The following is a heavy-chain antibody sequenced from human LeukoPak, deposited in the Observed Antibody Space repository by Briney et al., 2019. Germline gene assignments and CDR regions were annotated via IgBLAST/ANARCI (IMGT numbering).Heavy chain of an antibody. CDR3: AKLASGGYYHHFDY. Sequence: PSETLSLTCSVSGYSINSAYYWGWIRQPPGKGLEWIGYIYYTGSTNYNPSLKSRVTISFDTSKNQFSLKLISVTAADTAVFYCAKLASGGYYHHFDYWGQGALVTVSS. D-gene: IGHD3-22*01. CDR2: IYYTGST. V-gene: IGHV4-61*01. CDR1: GYSINSAYY. J-gene: IGHJ4*02.